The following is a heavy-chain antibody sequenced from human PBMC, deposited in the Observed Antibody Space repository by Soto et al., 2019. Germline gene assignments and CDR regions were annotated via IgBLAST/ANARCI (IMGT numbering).Heavy chain of an antibody. V-gene: IGHV4-59*01. Sequence: PSETLSLTCTVSGASISSYYWTWIRQPPGKGLEWIGFLSYSGSTNYKPSLKSRVTISADTSKNQFSLKLTSVTAADTAVYYCARETYGDYVGYFDPWGQGTLVTVSS. J-gene: IGHJ5*02. D-gene: IGHD4-17*01. CDR2: LSYSGST. CDR1: GASISSYY. CDR3: ARETYGDYVGYFDP.